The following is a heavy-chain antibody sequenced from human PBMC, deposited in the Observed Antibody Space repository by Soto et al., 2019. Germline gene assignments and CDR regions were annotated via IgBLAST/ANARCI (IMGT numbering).Heavy chain of an antibody. CDR3: ALRSMAVVPEY. J-gene: IGHJ4*02. CDR2: LYYGRSA. Sequence: QVQLQESGPGLVKPSETLSLTCAVSGDSISSYYCMWIRQPPGKGLESIGYLYYGRSANYNPSLKSRVTMSVNLSPNQCSLTLSTMTAADTAVYYCALRSMAVVPEYWGQGTLVTVSS. V-gene: IGHV4-59*01. D-gene: IGHD3-22*01. CDR1: GDSISSYY.